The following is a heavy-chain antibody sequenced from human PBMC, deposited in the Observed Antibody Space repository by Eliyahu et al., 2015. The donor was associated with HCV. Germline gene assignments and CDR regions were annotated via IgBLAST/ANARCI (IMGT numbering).Heavy chain of an antibody. CDR1: GGSIXTYY. D-gene: IGHD6-19*01. Sequence: QVQLQESGPGLVKPSETLSLTCTVSGGSIXTYYWSWIRQPPGKGLEWIGYIHYSGSTNYTPPLKSRVTMSVDTSKNQFSLNLTSVTAADTAMYYCASGGGGIAVTGTGGWFDPWGQGTLVTVSS. CDR3: ASGGGGIAVTGTGGWFDP. V-gene: IGHV4-59*01. CDR2: IHYSGST. J-gene: IGHJ5*02.